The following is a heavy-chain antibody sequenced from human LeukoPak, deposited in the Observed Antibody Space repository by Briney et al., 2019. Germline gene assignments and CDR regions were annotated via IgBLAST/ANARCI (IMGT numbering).Heavy chain of an antibody. D-gene: IGHD1-26*01. V-gene: IGHV3-21*01. Sequence: GGTLRLSCAGSGFTFSSYGMNWVRQAPGKGLEWGSSITSSGTYIYYADSVKGRFTISRDNAKNSLYLQMNSLRPEDTAVYYCARDPYSGSYGDYYYYYMDVWGKGTTVTVSS. CDR3: ARDPYSGSYGDYYYYYMDV. J-gene: IGHJ6*03. CDR2: ITSSGTYI. CDR1: GFTFSSYG.